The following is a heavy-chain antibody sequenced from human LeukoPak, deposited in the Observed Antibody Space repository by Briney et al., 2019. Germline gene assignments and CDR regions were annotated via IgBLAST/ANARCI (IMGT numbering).Heavy chain of an antibody. CDR2: ISYDGNNE. CDR3: ARDHPDY. J-gene: IGHJ4*02. CDR1: GFTFSTYA. V-gene: IGHV3-30*04. Sequence: GGSLRLSSAASGFTFSTYAMHWVRQAPGKGLEWVALISYDGNNEYYADSVKGRFTISRDNSKNTLYLQMNSLRPEDTAVYYCARDHPDYWGQGTLVTVSS.